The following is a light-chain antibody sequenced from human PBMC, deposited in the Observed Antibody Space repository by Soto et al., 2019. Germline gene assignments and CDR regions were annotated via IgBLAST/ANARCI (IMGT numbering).Light chain of an antibody. V-gene: IGLV1-44*01. CDR3: ATWDDSRKGL. J-gene: IGLJ1*01. CDR1: TSNIESHA. CDR2: TNN. Sequence: QSLLTQPPSASGTPGQRITISCSGSTSNIESHAVNWYQQVPGTAPKLIINTNNQRPSGVPDRFSGSKSGASASLAISGLQSEDEATYYCATWDDSRKGLFGTGTKVTVL.